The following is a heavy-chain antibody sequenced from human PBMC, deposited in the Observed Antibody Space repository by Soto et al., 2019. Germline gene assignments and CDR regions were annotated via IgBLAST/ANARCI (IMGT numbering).Heavy chain of an antibody. CDR2: ISYDGSNK. CDR1: GFTFSSYG. CDR3: AKAGYSSSRYAPGPW. V-gene: IGHV3-30*18. J-gene: IGHJ4*02. Sequence: GGSLRLSCAASGFTFSSYGMHWVRQAPGKGLEWVAVISYDGSNKYYADSVKGRFTISRDNSKNTLYLQMNSLRAEDTAVYYCAKAGYSSSRYAPGPWWGQGTLVTVSS. D-gene: IGHD6-13*01.